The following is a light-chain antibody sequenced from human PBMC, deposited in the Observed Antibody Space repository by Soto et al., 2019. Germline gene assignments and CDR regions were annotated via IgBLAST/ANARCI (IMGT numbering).Light chain of an antibody. CDR2: DAS. CDR1: QSVSTY. V-gene: IGKV3-11*01. Sequence: EIVVTQSPATLFLSPGERATLSCRASQSVSTYLAWYQQKPGQAPRLLIYDASKRATGIPARFSGSGSGTDFTLTISSLEPEDFAVYYCQQRSIWPPTFGGGTKVEIK. J-gene: IGKJ4*01. CDR3: QQRSIWPPT.